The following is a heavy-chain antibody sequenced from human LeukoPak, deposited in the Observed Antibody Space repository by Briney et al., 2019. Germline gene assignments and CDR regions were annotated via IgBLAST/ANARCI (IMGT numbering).Heavy chain of an antibody. V-gene: IGHV1-69*13. CDR1: GGTFSSYA. CDR3: AREGSGYTYGRGSYFDY. CDR2: IIPIFGTA. J-gene: IGHJ4*01. D-gene: IGHD5-18*01. Sequence: SVKVSCKASGGTFSSYAISWVRQAPGQGLEWMGGIIPIFGTANYAQKFQGRVTITADESTSTAYMELSSLRSEDTAVYYCAREGSGYTYGRGSYFDYWGHGILVTVSS.